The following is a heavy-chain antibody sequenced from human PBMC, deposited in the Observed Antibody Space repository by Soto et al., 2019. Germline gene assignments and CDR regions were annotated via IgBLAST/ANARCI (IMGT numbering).Heavy chain of an antibody. J-gene: IGHJ4*02. Sequence: GSLLLSWVASGFTFSGYAMTLVRQAPGKGLEWVSAITGGGGSTYYADSVKGRFTISRDNSKNTLYLQMNSPRAEDTAVYYCAKRISGWYEIDYWGQGTLVTVSS. CDR1: GFTFSGYA. D-gene: IGHD6-19*01. V-gene: IGHV3-23*01. CDR3: AKRISGWYEIDY. CDR2: ITGGGGST.